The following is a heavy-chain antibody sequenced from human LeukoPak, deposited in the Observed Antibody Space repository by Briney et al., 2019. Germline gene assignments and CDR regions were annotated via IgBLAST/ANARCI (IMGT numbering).Heavy chain of an antibody. CDR1: GFTFSSYA. Sequence: PGGSLRLSCAASGFTFSSYAMSWVRQAPGKGLEWVSAISGSGGSTYYAVSVKGRFTISRDNSKNTLYLQMNSLRAEDTGVYYCASPGYNYFVGYWGQGTLVTVSS. V-gene: IGHV3-23*01. CDR2: ISGSGGST. D-gene: IGHD5-24*01. J-gene: IGHJ4*02. CDR3: ASPGYNYFVGY.